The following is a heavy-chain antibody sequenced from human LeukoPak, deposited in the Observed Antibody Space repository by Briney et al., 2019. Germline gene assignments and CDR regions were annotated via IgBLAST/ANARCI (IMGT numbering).Heavy chain of an antibody. D-gene: IGHD1-26*01. CDR2: IIPILGIA. V-gene: IGHV1-69*04. J-gene: IGHJ6*02. CDR1: GGTFSSYA. Sequence: GSSVKVSCKACGGTFSSYAISWVRQAPGQGLEWMGRIIPILGIANYAQRFQGRVTITADKSTSTAYMELSSLRSEDTAVYYCASTVSIVGAAYYYYGMDVWGQGTTVTVSS. CDR3: ASTVSIVGAAYYYYGMDV.